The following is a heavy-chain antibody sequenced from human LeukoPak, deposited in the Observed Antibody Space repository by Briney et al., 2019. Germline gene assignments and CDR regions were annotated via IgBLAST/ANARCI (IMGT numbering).Heavy chain of an antibody. Sequence: ASVKVSCKASGYTFTGYYMHWVRQAPGQGLEWMGRINPNSGGTNYAQKFRGRVTMTRDTSISTAYMELSRLRSDDTAVYYCARSIQLWHKDAFDIWGQGTMVTVSS. CDR3: ARSIQLWHKDAFDI. D-gene: IGHD5-18*01. CDR1: GYTFTGYY. V-gene: IGHV1-2*02. CDR2: INPNSGGT. J-gene: IGHJ3*02.